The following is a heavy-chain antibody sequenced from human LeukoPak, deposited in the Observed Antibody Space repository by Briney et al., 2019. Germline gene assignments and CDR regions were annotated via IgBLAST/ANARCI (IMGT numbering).Heavy chain of an antibody. CDR1: GFTFNSYW. CDR2: INSDGSRT. J-gene: IGHJ4*02. V-gene: IGHV3-74*01. CDR3: ARGNFYSGSGSSPLDY. Sequence: GGSLRLSCAAPGFTFNSYWMHWVRQVPGKGLVWVSRINSDGSRTNYVDSAKGRFTISRDNAKNTLFLQMNSLGAEDSAVYYCARGNFYSGSGSSPLDYWGQGTLVTVSS. D-gene: IGHD3-10*01.